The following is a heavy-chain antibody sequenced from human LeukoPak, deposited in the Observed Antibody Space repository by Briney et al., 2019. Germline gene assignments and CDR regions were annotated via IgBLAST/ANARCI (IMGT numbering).Heavy chain of an antibody. CDR1: GFTFSTYA. CDR2: ISGGGGST. J-gene: IGHJ6*02. V-gene: IGHV3-23*01. CDR3: ARGGGAARRDYYYYGMDV. D-gene: IGHD6-6*01. Sequence: GGSLRLSCAASGFTFSTYAMSWVRQAPGKGLEWVSAISGGGGSTYYADAVKGRFPISRDNSKNTLYLQMNSLRAEDTAVYYCARGGGAARRDYYYYGMDVWGQGTTVTVSS.